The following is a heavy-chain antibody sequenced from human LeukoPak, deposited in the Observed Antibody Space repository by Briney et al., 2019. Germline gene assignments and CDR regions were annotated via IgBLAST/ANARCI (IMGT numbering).Heavy chain of an antibody. CDR2: IIWNGGST. Sequence: RPGGSLRLSCAASGFTFDDYGMSWVRQAPGKGLEWVSGIIWNGGSTSYADSVKGRFTIYRDNAKNSLYLQMNSLRAEDTALYYCARRNTAMGDAFDIWGQGTMVTVSS. V-gene: IGHV3-20*04. J-gene: IGHJ3*02. D-gene: IGHD5-18*01. CDR1: GFTFDDYG. CDR3: ARRNTAMGDAFDI.